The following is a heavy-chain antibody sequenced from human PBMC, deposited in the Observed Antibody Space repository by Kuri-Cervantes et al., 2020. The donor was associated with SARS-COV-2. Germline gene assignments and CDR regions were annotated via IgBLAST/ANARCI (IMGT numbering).Heavy chain of an antibody. D-gene: IGHD3-3*01. CDR3: AKDLLLYYNYYYSMDV. CDR1: GFTFSSYG. CDR2: ISYDGSNK. V-gene: IGHV3-30*18. Sequence: GESLKISCAASGFTFSSYGMHWVRQAPGKGLEWVAVISYDGSNKYYADSVKGRFTISRDNSKNTLYLQMNSLRAEDTAVYYCAKDLLLYYNYYYSMDVWGQGTTVTVLL. J-gene: IGHJ6*02.